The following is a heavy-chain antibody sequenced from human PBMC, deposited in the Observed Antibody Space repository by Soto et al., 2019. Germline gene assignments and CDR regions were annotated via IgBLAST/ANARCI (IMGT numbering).Heavy chain of an antibody. CDR3: ARAGTPLDY. J-gene: IGHJ4*02. V-gene: IGHV3-48*03. Sequence: EVQLVESGGGLVQPGGSLRLSCAASGFTFSSYEMNWVRQAPGNGLEWVSYISSSGSTIYYADSVKGRFTISRDNAKNSLYLQMHSLRAEDTAIYYCARAGTPLDYWGQGTLVTVSS. D-gene: IGHD1-7*01. CDR2: ISSSGSTI. CDR1: GFTFSSYE.